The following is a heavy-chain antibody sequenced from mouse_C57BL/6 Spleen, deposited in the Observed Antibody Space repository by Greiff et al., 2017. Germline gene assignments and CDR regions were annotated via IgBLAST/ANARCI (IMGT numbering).Heavy chain of an antibody. J-gene: IGHJ4*01. V-gene: IGHV1-19*01. CDR2: INPYNGGT. CDR3: ARRCYDYDVLYYYAMDY. CDR1: GYTFTDYY. D-gene: IGHD2-4*01. Sequence: EVQLQESGPVLVKPGASVKMSCKASGYTFTDYYMNWVKQSHGKSLEWIGVINPYNGGTSYNQKFKGKATLTVDKSSSTAYMELNSLTSEDSAVYYCARRCYDYDVLYYYAMDYWGQGTSVTVSS.